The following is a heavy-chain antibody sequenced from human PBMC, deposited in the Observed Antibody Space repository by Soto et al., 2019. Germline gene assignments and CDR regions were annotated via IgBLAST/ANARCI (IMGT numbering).Heavy chain of an antibody. D-gene: IGHD3-22*01. CDR3: SRGSYDDSSGYYGP. CDR2: IYYSGST. CDR1: GGSISSGGYY. Sequence: QVQLQESGPGLVKPSQTLSLTCTVSGGSISSGGYYWSWIRQHPGKGLEWIGYIYYSGSTYYNPSPKIRVTIPVDTSKNHFSLKLSSVTAADTAVYYCSRGSYDDSSGYYGPWGQGTLVTVSS. J-gene: IGHJ5*02. V-gene: IGHV4-31*03.